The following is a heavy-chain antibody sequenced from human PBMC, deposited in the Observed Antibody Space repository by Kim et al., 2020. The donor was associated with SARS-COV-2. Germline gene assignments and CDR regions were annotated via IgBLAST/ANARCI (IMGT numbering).Heavy chain of an antibody. D-gene: IGHD3-22*01. V-gene: IGHV4-31*02. J-gene: IGHJ4*02. Sequence: SLKRRVTISVDTSNNQFSLKLSSVTAADTAVYYCARTRITMIVVVTHFDYWGQGTLVTVSS. CDR3: ARTRITMIVVVTHFDY.